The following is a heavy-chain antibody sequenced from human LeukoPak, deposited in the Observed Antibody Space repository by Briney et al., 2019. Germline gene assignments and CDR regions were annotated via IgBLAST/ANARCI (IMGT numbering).Heavy chain of an antibody. CDR1: GFTFSSYS. CDR3: AREAIDIVVVVAAHDAFDI. CDR2: ISSSSSYI. V-gene: IGHV3-21*01. Sequence: GGSLRLSCAASGFTFSSYSMNWVRQAPGEGLEWVSSISSSSSYIYYADSVKGRFTISRDNAKNSLYLQMNSLRAEDTAVYYCAREAIDIVVVVAAHDAFDIWGQGTMVTVSS. J-gene: IGHJ3*02. D-gene: IGHD2-15*01.